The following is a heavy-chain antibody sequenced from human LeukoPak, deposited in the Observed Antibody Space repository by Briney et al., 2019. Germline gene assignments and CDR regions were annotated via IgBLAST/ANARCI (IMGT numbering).Heavy chain of an antibody. D-gene: IGHD3-10*01. CDR1: GFTVSTNY. CDR3: ARVGDHYHWYFDL. Sequence: PGWSLRLSCAASGFTVSTNYMSWVRQAPGKGLEWIAIIYSGESTYYADSVEGRFIVSRDTSKNILYLQMNSLRVDDTAVYSCARVGDHYHWYFDLWGRGSLVTVSS. J-gene: IGHJ2*01. CDR2: IYSGEST. V-gene: IGHV3-53*01.